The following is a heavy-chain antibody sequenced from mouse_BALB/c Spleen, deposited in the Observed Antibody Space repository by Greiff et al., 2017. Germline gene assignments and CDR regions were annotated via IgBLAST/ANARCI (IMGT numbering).Heavy chain of an antibody. CDR1: GYTFSSYW. Sequence: QVQLQQSGAELMKPGASVKISCKATGYTFSSYWIEWVKQRPGHGLEWIGEILPGSGSTNYNEKFKGKATVTADTSSNTAYMQLSSLTSEDSAVYYCARRGYRYDAWFAYWGQGTLVTVSA. CDR2: ILPGSGST. J-gene: IGHJ3*01. V-gene: IGHV1-9*01. D-gene: IGHD2-14*01. CDR3: ARRGYRYDAWFAY.